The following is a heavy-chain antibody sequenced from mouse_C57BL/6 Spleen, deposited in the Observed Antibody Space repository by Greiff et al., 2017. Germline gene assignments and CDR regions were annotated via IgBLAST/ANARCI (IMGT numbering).Heavy chain of an antibody. D-gene: IGHD2-12*01. Sequence: DVHLVESGGGLVKPGGSLKLSCAASGFTFSDYGMHWVRQAPEKGLEWVAYISSGSSTIYYADTVKGRFTISRDNAKNTLFLQMTSLRSEDTAMYYCARQAGHSWIYYAMGYWGQGTSVTVSS. J-gene: IGHJ4*01. V-gene: IGHV5-17*01. CDR3: ARQAGHSWIYYAMGY. CDR1: GFTFSDYG. CDR2: ISSGSSTI.